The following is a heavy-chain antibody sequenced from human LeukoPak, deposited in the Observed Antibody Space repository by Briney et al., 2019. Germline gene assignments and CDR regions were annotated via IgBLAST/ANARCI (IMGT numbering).Heavy chain of an antibody. CDR2: INPNSGGT. V-gene: IGHV1-2*02. CDR1: GYTFTGYY. D-gene: IGHD6-19*01. J-gene: IGHJ4*02. Sequence: GASVKVSCKASGYTFTGYYMHWVRQAPGQGLEWMGWINPNSGGTNYAQKFQGRVTMTRDTSISTAYMELRSLRSDDTAVYYCATGIAVAGTRDYWGQGTLVTVSS. CDR3: ATGIAVAGTRDY.